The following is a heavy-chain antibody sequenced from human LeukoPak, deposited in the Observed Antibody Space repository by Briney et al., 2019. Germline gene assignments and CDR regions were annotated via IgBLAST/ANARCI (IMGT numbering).Heavy chain of an antibody. CDR1: GGSFSGYY. J-gene: IGHJ4*02. V-gene: IGHV4-34*01. CDR2: INHSGST. CDR3: ARADGPLRTFDY. Sequence: SETLSLTCAVYGGSFSGYYWSWIRQPSGKGLEWIGEINHSGSTNYNPSLKSRVTISVDTSKNQFSLKLSSVTAADTAVYYCARADGPLRTFDYWGQGTLVTVSS. D-gene: IGHD3/OR15-3a*01.